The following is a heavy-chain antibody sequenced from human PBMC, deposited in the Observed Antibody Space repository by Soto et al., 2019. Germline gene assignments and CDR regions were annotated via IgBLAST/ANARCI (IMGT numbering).Heavy chain of an antibody. D-gene: IGHD6-25*01. Sequence: EVQLLESGGGLVQPGRSRRLSCAASGFTFSSYAMSWVRQAPGKGLEWVSAISGSGGTTYYADSVKGRFTISRDNSMNTLFLQMNSLRAEDTAVYYCAKFFVETGGSSGWPWSFQYCGQGTLVTVSS. CDR1: GFTFSSYA. V-gene: IGHV3-23*01. CDR2: ISGSGGTT. CDR3: AKFFVETGGSSGWPWSFQY. J-gene: IGHJ4*02.